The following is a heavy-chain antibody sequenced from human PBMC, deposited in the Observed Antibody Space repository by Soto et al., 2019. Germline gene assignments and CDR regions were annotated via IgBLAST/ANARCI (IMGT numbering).Heavy chain of an antibody. CDR3: ARRSRRRYFDL. J-gene: IGHJ2*01. Sequence: QVQLQQWGAGLLKPSETLSLTCAVYGGSFSGYYWSWIRQPPGKGLEWIGEINHSGSTNYNPSLKSRVTISVDTSKNQFSLKLSSVTAAYTAVYYCARRSRRRYFDLWGRGTLVTVSS. CDR2: INHSGST. CDR1: GGSFSGYY. V-gene: IGHV4-34*01.